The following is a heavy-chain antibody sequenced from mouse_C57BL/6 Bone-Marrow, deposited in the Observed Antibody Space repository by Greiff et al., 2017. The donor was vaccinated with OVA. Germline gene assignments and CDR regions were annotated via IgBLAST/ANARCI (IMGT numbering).Heavy chain of an antibody. V-gene: IGHV1-50*01. D-gene: IGHD2-4*01. J-gene: IGHJ1*03. CDR2: IDPSDSYT. Sequence: QVQLQQPGAELVKPGASVKLSCKASGYTFTSYWMQWVKQRPGQGLEWIGEIDPSDSYTNYNQKFKGKGTLTVDTSASAAYMQLSSLTSEDSAVYYCAREDYDSYFDVWGTGTTVTVSS. CDR1: GYTFTSYW. CDR3: AREDYDSYFDV.